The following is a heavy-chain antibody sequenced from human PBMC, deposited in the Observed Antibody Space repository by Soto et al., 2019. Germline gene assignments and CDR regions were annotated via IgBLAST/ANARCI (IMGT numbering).Heavy chain of an antibody. CDR3: ARELGSVIDY. CDR2: IYADTNT. V-gene: IGHV3-53*01. CDR1: GFTFSSNY. D-gene: IGHD7-27*01. Sequence: EVQLVESGGGLIQPGGSLRLSCAASGFTFSSNYMTWVRQAPGKGLEWVSTIYADTNTYYADSVKGRFTISRDNSKSTLYLQMNSLRPEDAAMYYCARELGSVIDYWGQGTLVTVS. J-gene: IGHJ4*02.